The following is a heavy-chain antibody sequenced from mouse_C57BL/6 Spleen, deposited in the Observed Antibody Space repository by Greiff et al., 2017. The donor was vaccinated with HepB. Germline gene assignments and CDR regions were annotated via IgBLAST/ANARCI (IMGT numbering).Heavy chain of an antibody. J-gene: IGHJ1*03. V-gene: IGHV1-82*01. CDR2: IYPGDGDT. D-gene: IGHD2-4*01. CDR3: AGYDYDWYFDV. CDR1: GYAFSSSW. Sequence: QVQLKESGPELVKPGASVKISCKASGYAFSSSWMNWVKQRPGKGLEWIGRIYPGDGDTNYNGKFKGKATLTADKSSSTAYMQLSSLTSGDSAVYFCAGYDYDWYFDVWGTGTTVTVSS.